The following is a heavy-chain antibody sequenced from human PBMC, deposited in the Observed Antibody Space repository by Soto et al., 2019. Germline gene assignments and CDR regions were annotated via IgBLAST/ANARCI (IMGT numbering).Heavy chain of an antibody. CDR2: INSDGSST. CDR3: ARAARGGNWFDP. CDR1: GFTFSSYW. D-gene: IGHD6-6*01. J-gene: IGHJ5*02. V-gene: IGHV3-74*01. Sequence: GSLRLSCAASGFTFSSYWMHWVRQAPGKGLVWVSRINSDGSSTSYADSVKGRFTISRDNAKNTLYLQMNSLRAEDTAVYYCARAARGGNWFDPWGQGTLVTAPQ.